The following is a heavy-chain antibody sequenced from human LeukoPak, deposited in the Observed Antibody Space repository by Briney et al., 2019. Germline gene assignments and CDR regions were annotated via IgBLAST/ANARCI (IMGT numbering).Heavy chain of an antibody. V-gene: IGHV4-34*01. CDR2: INHSGST. CDR3: ARPGYSGSWYSY. D-gene: IGHD6-13*01. Sequence: PSETLSLTCAVYGGSFSGYYWSWIRQPPGKGLEWIGEINHSGSTNYNPSLKSRVTISVDTSKNQFSLKLSSVTAADTAVYYCARPGYSGSWYSYWGQGTLVTVSS. J-gene: IGHJ4*02. CDR1: GGSFSGYY.